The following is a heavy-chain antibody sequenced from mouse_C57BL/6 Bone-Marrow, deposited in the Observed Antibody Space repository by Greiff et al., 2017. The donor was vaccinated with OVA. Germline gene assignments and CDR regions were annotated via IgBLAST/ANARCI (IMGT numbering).Heavy chain of an antibody. Sequence: VQLQQPGAELVKPGASVKLFCKASGYTFTSYWMHWVKQRPGQGLEWIGMIHPNSGSTNYNEKFKSKATLTVDKSSSTAYMQLSSLTSEDSAVYYCARSYYYGSSYVRYFDVWGTGTTVTVSS. J-gene: IGHJ1*03. CDR1: GYTFTSYW. CDR2: IHPNSGST. D-gene: IGHD1-1*01. V-gene: IGHV1-64*01. CDR3: ARSYYYGSSYVRYFDV.